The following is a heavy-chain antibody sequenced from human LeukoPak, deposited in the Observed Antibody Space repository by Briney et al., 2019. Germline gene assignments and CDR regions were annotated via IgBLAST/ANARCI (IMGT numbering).Heavy chain of an antibody. Sequence: PGGSLRLSCAASGFTVSLNFMSWVRQAPGKGLEWVSVIYSDGSTYYADSVKGRFIISRDNFKNTLYLEMNNLRAEDTAVYYCAKLSVWFPAGVDYWGQGTLVTVPS. CDR1: GFTVSLNF. J-gene: IGHJ4*02. CDR2: IYSDGST. V-gene: IGHV3-66*04. D-gene: IGHD3-16*01. CDR3: AKLSVWFPAGVDY.